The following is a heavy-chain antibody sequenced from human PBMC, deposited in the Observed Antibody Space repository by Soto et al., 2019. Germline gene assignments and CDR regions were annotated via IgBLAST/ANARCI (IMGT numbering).Heavy chain of an antibody. CDR2: IYYSGST. J-gene: IGHJ4*02. CDR1: GGSISSGGYY. V-gene: IGHV4-31*03. D-gene: IGHD2-2*01. CDR3: ASSLGYCSSISCSPWAVFDY. Sequence: PSETLSLTCTVSGGSISSGGYYWSWIRQHPGKGLEWIGYIYYSGSTYYNPSLKSRVTISVDTSKNQFSLKLSSVTAADTAVYYCASSLGYCSSISCSPWAVFDYWGQGTLVTVSS.